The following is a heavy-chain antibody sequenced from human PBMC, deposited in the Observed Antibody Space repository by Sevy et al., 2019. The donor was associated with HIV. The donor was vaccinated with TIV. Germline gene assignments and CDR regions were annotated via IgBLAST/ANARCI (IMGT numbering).Heavy chain of an antibody. Sequence: SETLSLTCTVSGGSISSSSYYWGWIRQPPGKGLEWIGSIYYSGSTYYNPSLKSRVTISVDTSKNQFSLKLSSVTVADTAVYYCARHYDYGDYPSTGERWFDPWGQGTLVTVSS. CDR3: ARHYDYGDYPSTGERWFDP. J-gene: IGHJ5*02. D-gene: IGHD4-17*01. CDR1: GGSISSSSYY. V-gene: IGHV4-39*01. CDR2: IYYSGST.